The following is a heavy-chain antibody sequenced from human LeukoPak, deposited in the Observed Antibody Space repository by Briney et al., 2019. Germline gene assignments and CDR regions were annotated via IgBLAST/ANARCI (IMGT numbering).Heavy chain of an antibody. V-gene: IGHV3-23*01. CDR1: GFTFSNFG. CDR2: ITSSGSNS. J-gene: IGHJ5*02. CDR3: AKGFDH. Sequence: GGSLRLSCAASGFTFSNFGMSWVRQAPGKGLEWVSAITSSGSNSYYADSVKGRFTISRDNSKNTVFLQMNSLRGEDTAIYYCAKGFDHWGQGTLVTVSS.